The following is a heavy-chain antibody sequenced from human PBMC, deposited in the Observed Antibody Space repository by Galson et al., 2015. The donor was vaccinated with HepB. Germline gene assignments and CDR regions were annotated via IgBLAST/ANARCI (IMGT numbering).Heavy chain of an antibody. J-gene: IGHJ4*02. D-gene: IGHD5-12*01. Sequence: LSLTCAVYGGSFNAYHWSWLRQPAGKTLEWIGRISFSGSTNYNPSGSTYYNPSLTSRVTVSVDTSRNQFSLRLTSVTAADTAVYYCARDPMVGYSFHDYWGQGILVTVSS. CDR2: ISFSGSTNYNPSGST. V-gene: IGHV4-4*07. CDR1: GGSFNAYH. CDR3: ARDPMVGYSFHDY.